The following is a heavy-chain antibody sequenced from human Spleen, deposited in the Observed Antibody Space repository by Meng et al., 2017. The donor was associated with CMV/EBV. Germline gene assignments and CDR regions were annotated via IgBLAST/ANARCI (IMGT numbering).Heavy chain of an antibody. CDR1: GFTFDTYW. J-gene: IGHJ4*02. V-gene: IGHV3-74*01. CDR3: ARARGSGCLDY. Sequence: GESLKISCAASGFTFDTYWMHWVRQAPGKGLVWVSHINSDGSSTTYADNVQGRFTISRDNAKNSLNLQMNSLRAEDTAVYYCARARGSGCLDYWGQGTLVTVSS. D-gene: IGHD3-16*01. CDR2: INSDGSST.